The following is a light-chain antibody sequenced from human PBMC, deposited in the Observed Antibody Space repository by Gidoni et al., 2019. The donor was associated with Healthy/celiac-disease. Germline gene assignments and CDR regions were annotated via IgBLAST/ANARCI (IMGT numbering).Light chain of an antibody. CDR2: AAS. V-gene: IGKV1-39*01. Sequence: DIQMNQSPWSLSASVGDRVTITCRASQSISSYLNWSQQKPGKAPKLLIYAASSLQSGVPSTFSGSGSGTDFTRTISSLQPEDFATYYCQQSLIAPHTFXXXTKLEIK. J-gene: IGKJ2*01. CDR3: QQSLIAPHT. CDR1: QSISSY.